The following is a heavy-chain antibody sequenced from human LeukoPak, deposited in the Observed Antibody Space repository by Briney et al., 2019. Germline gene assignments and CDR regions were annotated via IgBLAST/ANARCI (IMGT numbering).Heavy chain of an antibody. CDR3: ARGSGSGSYWDYFDY. CDR2: IYYSGST. CDR1: GGSVSSGSYY. V-gene: IGHV4-61*01. D-gene: IGHD3-10*01. Sequence: SETLSLTCTVSGGSVSSGSYYWSWIRQPPGKGLEWIGYIYYSGSTNYNPSLKSRVTISVDTSKNQFSLKLSSVTAADTAVYYCARGSGSGSYWDYFDYWGQGTLVTVSS. J-gene: IGHJ4*02.